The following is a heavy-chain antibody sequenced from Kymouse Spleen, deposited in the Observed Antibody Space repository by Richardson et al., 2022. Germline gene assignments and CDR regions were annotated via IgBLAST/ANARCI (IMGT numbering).Heavy chain of an antibody. J-gene: IGHJ6*02. CDR2: TYYRSKWYN. CDR1: GDSVSSNSAA. CDR3: AREAGTTGGGYYYYYGMDV. Sequence: QVQLQQSGPGLVKPSQTLSLTCAISGDSVSSNSAAWNWIRQSPSRGLEWLGRTYYRSKWYNDYAVSVKSRITINPDTSKNQFSLQLNSVTPEDTAVYYCAREAGTTGGGYYYYYGMDVWGQGTTVTVSS. V-gene: IGHV6-1*01. D-gene: IGHD1-1*01,IGHD1-20*01.